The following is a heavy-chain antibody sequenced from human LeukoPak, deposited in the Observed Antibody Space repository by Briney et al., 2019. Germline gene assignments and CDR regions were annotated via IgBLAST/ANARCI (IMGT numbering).Heavy chain of an antibody. CDR2: ISGSGDNT. Sequence: GGSLRLSCAASGFTFSSYAMSWVRQAPGKGLEWVSSISGSGDNTYYADSVKDRFSISRDNSKTTVSLQMNSLRADDTAVYYCAKGRGTAVTSAANYWGQGTLVTVSS. CDR3: AKGRGTAVTSAANY. D-gene: IGHD4-17*01. V-gene: IGHV3-23*01. CDR1: GFTFSSYA. J-gene: IGHJ4*02.